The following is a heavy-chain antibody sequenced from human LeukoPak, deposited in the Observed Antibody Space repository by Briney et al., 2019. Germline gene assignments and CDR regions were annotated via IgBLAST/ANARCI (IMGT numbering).Heavy chain of an antibody. Sequence: GASVKVSCKASGYTFTSYGISWVRQAPGQGLEWMGWISAYNGNTNYAQKLQGRVTMTTDTSTSTAYMELRSLRSDDTAVYYCVRIWSITIFVGHQRAGKAFDIWGQGTMVTVSS. J-gene: IGHJ3*02. CDR3: VRIWSITIFVGHQRAGKAFDI. D-gene: IGHD3-3*01. CDR2: ISAYNGNT. V-gene: IGHV1-18*01. CDR1: GYTFTSYG.